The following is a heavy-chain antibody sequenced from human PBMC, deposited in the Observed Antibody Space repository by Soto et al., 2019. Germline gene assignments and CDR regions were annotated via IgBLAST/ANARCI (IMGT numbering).Heavy chain of an antibody. J-gene: IGHJ6*02. CDR1: GFTFSSYA. D-gene: IGHD2-2*01. CDR3: AKEHKPGQGTSNRQNYYGMDV. Sequence: GGSLRLSCAASGFTFSSYAMSWVRQAPGKGLEWVSAISGSGGSTYYADSVKGRFTISRDNSKNTLYLQMNSLRAEDTAVYYCAKEHKPGQGTSNRQNYYGMDVWGQGTTVTVSS. CDR2: ISGSGGST. V-gene: IGHV3-23*01.